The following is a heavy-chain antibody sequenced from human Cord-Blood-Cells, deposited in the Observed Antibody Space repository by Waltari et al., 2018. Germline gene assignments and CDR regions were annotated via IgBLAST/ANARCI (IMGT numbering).Heavy chain of an antibody. V-gene: IGHV4-39*01. CDR2: IYYSGAT. D-gene: IGHD6-6*01. J-gene: IGHJ4*02. CDR1: GGSISSSSYY. Sequence: QLQLQESGPGLVKPSETLSLTCTVSGGSISSSSYYWGWIRQPPGKGLEWIGSIYYSGATNYNPSLKSRGTISVDTSKNQFSLKLSSVTAADTAVYYCARRGAARPFDYWGQGTLVTVSS. CDR3: ARRGAARPFDY.